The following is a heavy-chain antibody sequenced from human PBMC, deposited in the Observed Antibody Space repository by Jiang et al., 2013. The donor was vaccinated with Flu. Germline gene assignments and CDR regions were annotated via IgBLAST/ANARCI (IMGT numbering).Heavy chain of an antibody. CDR2: IYPGDSDT. CDR3: ARLAVTDYFDY. J-gene: IGHJ4*02. Sequence: EWMGIIYPGDSDTRYSPSFQGQVTISADKSISTAYLQWSSLKASDTAMYYCARLAVTDYFDYWGQGTLVTVSS. V-gene: IGHV5-51*01. D-gene: IGHD2-21*02.